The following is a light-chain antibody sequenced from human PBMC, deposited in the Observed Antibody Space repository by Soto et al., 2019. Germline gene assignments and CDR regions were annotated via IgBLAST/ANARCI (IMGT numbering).Light chain of an antibody. Sequence: IQLTQSPSSLSASVGDRVTITCRASQGIGGRLAWFQQKPGKAPQYLIQAASILQSGVPSRFSGSGSGTEFILTINNLQPEDFASYFCLQVYSFPRTFGLGTKWIS. J-gene: IGKJ1*01. V-gene: IGKV1-12*01. CDR3: LQVYSFPRT. CDR2: AAS. CDR1: QGIGGR.